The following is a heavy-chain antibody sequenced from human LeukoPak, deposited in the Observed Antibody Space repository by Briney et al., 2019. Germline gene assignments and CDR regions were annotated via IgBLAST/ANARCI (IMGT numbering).Heavy chain of an antibody. J-gene: IGHJ4*02. D-gene: IGHD5-24*01. Sequence: PSETLSLTCTVSGDSMSSYYWSWIRQPPGNGLEWIGYIYYSGSTNYNPSLKSRVTISVDTSKNQFSLKLSSVTAADTAVYYCAREGRDGPKDYWGQGTLVTVSS. V-gene: IGHV4-59*01. CDR2: IYYSGST. CDR3: AREGRDGPKDY. CDR1: GDSMSSYY.